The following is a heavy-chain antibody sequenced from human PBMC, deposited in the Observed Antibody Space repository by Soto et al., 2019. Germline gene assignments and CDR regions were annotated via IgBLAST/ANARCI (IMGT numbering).Heavy chain of an antibody. CDR1: GYTLTELS. Sequence: ASVKVSCKVSGYTLTELSMHWVRQAPGKGLEWMGGFDPEDGETIYAQKFQGRVTMTEDTSTDTAYMELRSLRSDDTAVYYCARESSSGWLNYYYYGMDVWGQGTTVTVSS. CDR2: FDPEDGET. J-gene: IGHJ6*02. V-gene: IGHV1-24*01. CDR3: ARESSSGWLNYYYYGMDV. D-gene: IGHD6-19*01.